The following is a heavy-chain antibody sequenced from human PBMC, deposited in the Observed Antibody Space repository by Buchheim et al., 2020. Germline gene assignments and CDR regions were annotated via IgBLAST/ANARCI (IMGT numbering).Heavy chain of an antibody. Sequence: QVQLVESGGGVVQPGRSLRLSCAASGFTFSSYAMHWVRQAPGKGLEWVAVISYDGSNKYYADSVKGRFTISRDNSKNTLYLQMNSLRAEDTAVYYCASSKGAPAYFDDWGQGTL. V-gene: IGHV3-30-3*01. J-gene: IGHJ4*02. D-gene: IGHD1-26*01. CDR3: ASSKGAPAYFDD. CDR1: GFTFSSYA. CDR2: ISYDGSNK.